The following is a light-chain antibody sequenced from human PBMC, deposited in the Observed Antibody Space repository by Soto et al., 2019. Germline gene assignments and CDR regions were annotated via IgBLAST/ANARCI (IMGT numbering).Light chain of an antibody. V-gene: IGKV1-8*01. J-gene: IGKJ4*01. CDR2: AQS. CDR3: QQYYSYPPLT. CDR1: QGISSY. Sequence: AIRMTQSPSPFSASTGDRVTITCRARQGISSYLAWYQQKPGKAPKLLIYAQSTLQSGVPSRFSGSGSGTDFTLNISCLQSEDFATYYGQQYYSYPPLTFGGGTKVEIK.